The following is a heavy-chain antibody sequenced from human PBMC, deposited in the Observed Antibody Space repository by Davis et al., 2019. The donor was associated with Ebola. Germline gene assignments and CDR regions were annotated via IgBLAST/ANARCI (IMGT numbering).Heavy chain of an antibody. CDR3: ARGRPRTGAWFDP. Sequence: SQTLSLTCPLYAGSLSGYFWTWIRQPPGKGPEWLGEINHSGFTNYNPSLKTRVTISVDTSKNQFSLKLSSVTAADTAVYYCARGRPRTGAWFDPWGQGTLVTVSS. V-gene: IGHV4-34*01. J-gene: IGHJ5*02. CDR1: AGSLSGYF. CDR2: INHSGFT. D-gene: IGHD3/OR15-3a*01.